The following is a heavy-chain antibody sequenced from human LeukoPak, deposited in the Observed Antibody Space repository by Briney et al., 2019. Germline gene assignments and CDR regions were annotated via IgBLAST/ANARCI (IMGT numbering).Heavy chain of an antibody. CDR1: GGTFSSYA. D-gene: IGHD3-22*01. CDR3: AKGSSYYYDSSGYLDY. J-gene: IGHJ4*02. V-gene: IGHV1-69*13. CDR2: IIPIFGTA. Sequence: SVKVSCKASGGTFSSYAISWVRQAPGQGFEWMGGIIPIFGTANYAQKFQGRVTITADESTSTAYMELSSLRSEGTAVYYCAKGSSYYYDSSGYLDYWGQGTLVTVSS.